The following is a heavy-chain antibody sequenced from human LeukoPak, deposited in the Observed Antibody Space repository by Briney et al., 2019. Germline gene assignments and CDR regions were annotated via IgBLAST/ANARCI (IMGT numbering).Heavy chain of an antibody. V-gene: IGHV1-69*02. Sequence: SVKVSCKASGGTFSSYTISWVRQAPGQGLEWMGRIIPILSIANYAQKFQGRVTITADKSTSTAYMELSSLRSEDTAVYYCARAGIYYYYYMDVWGKGTTVTVSS. CDR2: IIPILSIA. CDR3: ARAGIYYYYYMDV. CDR1: GGTFSSYT. J-gene: IGHJ6*03. D-gene: IGHD3-10*01.